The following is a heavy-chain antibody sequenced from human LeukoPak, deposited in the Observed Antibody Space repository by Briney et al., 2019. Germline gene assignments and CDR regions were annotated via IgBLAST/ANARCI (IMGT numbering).Heavy chain of an antibody. D-gene: IGHD6-13*01. CDR3: ARTTEAHSWRTRYYDYYMDV. J-gene: IGHJ6*03. V-gene: IGHV4-34*01. CDR1: GGSFSGYY. CDR2: INHSGST. Sequence: SETLSLTCAVYGGSFSGYYWSWIRQPPGKGLEWIGEINHSGSTNYNPSLKSRVSISVDRSKKQFSLKLSSVTAADTAVYYCARTTEAHSWRTRYYDYYMDVWGKGTTVTVSS.